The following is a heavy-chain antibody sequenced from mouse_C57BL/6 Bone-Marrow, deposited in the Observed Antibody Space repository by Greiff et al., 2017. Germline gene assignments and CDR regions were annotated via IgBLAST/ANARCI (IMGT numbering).Heavy chain of an antibody. CDR2: IHPSDSDT. CDR1: GYTFTSYW. Sequence: QVQLQQPGAELVKPGASVKVSCKASGYTFTSYWMHWVKQTPGQGLEWIGRIHPSDSDTNYNQKFKGKATLSVDKSSSTAYMPRSSLTAEDSAVYYGAIFRNWDPFADWGKGTLVTVSA. V-gene: IGHV1-74*01. D-gene: IGHD4-1*01. J-gene: IGHJ3*01. CDR3: AIFRNWDPFAD.